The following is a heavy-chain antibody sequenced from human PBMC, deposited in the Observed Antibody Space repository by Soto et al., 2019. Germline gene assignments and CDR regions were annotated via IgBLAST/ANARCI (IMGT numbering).Heavy chain of an antibody. CDR3: ARHKSIAARRYYYGMDV. Sequence: PGESLKISCKGSGYSFTSYWISWVRQMPGKGLEWMGRIDPSDSYTNYSPSFQGHVTISADKSISTAYLQWSSLKASDTAMYYCARHKSIAARRYYYGMDVWGQGTTVTVSS. CDR1: GYSFTSYW. D-gene: IGHD6-6*01. J-gene: IGHJ6*02. V-gene: IGHV5-10-1*01. CDR2: IDPSDSYT.